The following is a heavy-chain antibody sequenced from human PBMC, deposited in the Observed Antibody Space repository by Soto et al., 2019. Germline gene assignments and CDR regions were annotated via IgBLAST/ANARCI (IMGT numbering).Heavy chain of an antibody. CDR1: GFTFSSYS. J-gene: IGHJ4*02. D-gene: IGHD4-17*01. CDR3: ARDRYVDYASDY. Sequence: EVQLVESGGGLVQPGGSLRLSCAASGFTFSSYSMKWVRQAPGKGLEWVSYISDSSSTIYYADSVKGRFTVSRDNAKNSLHLQMNSQREEDTAVYYWARDRYVDYASDYWVQGTLVTVSS. V-gene: IGHV3-48*02. CDR2: ISDSSSTI.